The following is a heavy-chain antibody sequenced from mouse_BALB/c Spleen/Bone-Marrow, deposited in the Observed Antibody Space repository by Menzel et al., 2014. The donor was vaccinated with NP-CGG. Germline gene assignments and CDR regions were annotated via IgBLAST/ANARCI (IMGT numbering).Heavy chain of an antibody. V-gene: IGHV4-1*02. CDR1: GFDFSRYW. D-gene: IGHD1-2*01. CDR3: VRLGYYGSFAY. CDR2: INPDSNTI. J-gene: IGHJ3*01. Sequence: VQGVESRGGLVQPGGSLKLPCAASGFDFSRYWMSWVRQAQGKGLEWIGEINPDSNTINYTPSLKDKFIISRDNAKNTLYLQMSKVRSEDTALYYCVRLGYYGSFAYWGQGTLVTVSA.